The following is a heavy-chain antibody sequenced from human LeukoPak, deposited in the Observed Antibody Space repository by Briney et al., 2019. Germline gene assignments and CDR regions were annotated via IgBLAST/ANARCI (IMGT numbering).Heavy chain of an antibody. D-gene: IGHD2-2*01. CDR1: GFSLSTSGVG. CDR2: TYWNDDK. Sequence: SGPTLVNPTQTLTLTCTFSGFSLSTSGVGVGWIRQPPGKALEWLALTYWNDDKRYSPSLKSRLTITKDTSKNQVVLTMTNMDPVDTATYYCAHSLVGGVVVHPTNPNWFDPWGQGTLVTVSS. V-gene: IGHV2-5*01. J-gene: IGHJ5*02. CDR3: AHSLVGGVVVHPTNPNWFDP.